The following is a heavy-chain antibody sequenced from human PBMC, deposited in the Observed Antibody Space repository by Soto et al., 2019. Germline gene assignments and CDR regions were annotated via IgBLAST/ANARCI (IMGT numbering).Heavy chain of an antibody. J-gene: IGHJ4*02. CDR2: IYHSGST. V-gene: IGHV4-30-2*01. D-gene: IGHD1-26*01. Sequence: QLQLQESGSGLVKPSQTLSLTCAVSGDSISSGGYSWSWIRQPPGKGLEWLGYIYHSGSTYYNPYLKSGVTISVDRSKNQFSLKLSSVTAADTAVYHRARGSRVGATWHDYFDYWGQGTLVTVPS. CDR3: ARGSRVGATWHDYFDY. CDR1: GDSISSGGYS.